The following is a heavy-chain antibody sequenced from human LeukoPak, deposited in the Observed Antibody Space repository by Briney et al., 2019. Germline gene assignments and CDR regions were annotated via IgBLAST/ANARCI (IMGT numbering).Heavy chain of an antibody. V-gene: IGHV4-30-4*08. CDR2: IDYSGST. CDR1: GGSISTGGYY. CDR3: ARLYDTSGYQNLYLDY. J-gene: IGHJ4*02. D-gene: IGHD3-22*01. Sequence: SETLSLTCTVSGGSISTGGYYWSWIRQPPGKGLEWIGYIDYSGSTYYNPSLRSRVTISVDTSKNQFSLRLSSVTAADTAVFYCARLYDTSGYQNLYLDYWGQGTLVTVSS.